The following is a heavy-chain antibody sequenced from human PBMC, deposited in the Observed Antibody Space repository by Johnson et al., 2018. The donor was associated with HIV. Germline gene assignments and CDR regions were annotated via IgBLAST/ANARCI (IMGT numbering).Heavy chain of an antibody. Sequence: VQVVESGGGLVQPGGSLRLSCAASGFTFSSYWMSWVRQAPGKGLEWVANIKQDGSEKYYVDSVKGRFAISRDNAKNSLYLQMNSLRAEDTAVYYCAKDQSPLMTWWDAFDIWGQGTMVTVSS. D-gene: IGHD2-8*02. J-gene: IGHJ3*02. CDR3: AKDQSPLMTWWDAFDI. V-gene: IGHV3-7*01. CDR1: GFTFSSYW. CDR2: IKQDGSEK.